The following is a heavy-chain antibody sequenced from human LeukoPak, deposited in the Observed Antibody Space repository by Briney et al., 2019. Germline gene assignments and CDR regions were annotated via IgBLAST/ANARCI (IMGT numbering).Heavy chain of an antibody. CDR3: VKDLGLAAAGTPGDY. J-gene: IGHJ4*02. CDR2: ISSNGGST. Sequence: PGGSLRLSCSASGFTFSSYAMHWVRQAPGKGLEYVSAISSNGGSTYYADSVKGRFTISRDNSKNTLYLQMSSLRAEDTAVYYCVKDLGLAAAGTPGDYWGQGTLVTVSS. CDR1: GFTFSSYA. D-gene: IGHD6-13*01. V-gene: IGHV3-64D*06.